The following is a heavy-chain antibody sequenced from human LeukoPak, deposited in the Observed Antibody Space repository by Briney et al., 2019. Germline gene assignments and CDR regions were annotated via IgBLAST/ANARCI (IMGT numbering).Heavy chain of an antibody. J-gene: IGHJ6*03. CDR3: ARNSSDWYGYMDV. D-gene: IGHD6-19*01. CDR1: GYTFTSYG. V-gene: IGHV1-18*01. CDR2: ISTYNDYA. Sequence: AAVKVSCKASGYTFTSYGISWVRQAPGQGLEWMGWISTYNDYANYAQKLQGRVTMTTETSTSTAYMELRSLRSDDTAVYYCARNSSDWYGYMDVWGKGTTVTVSS.